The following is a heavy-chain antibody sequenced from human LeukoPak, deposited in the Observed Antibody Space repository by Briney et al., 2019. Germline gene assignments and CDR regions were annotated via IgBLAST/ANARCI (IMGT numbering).Heavy chain of an antibody. CDR1: GYTFTGYY. CDR3: ARDMKSPPNYDFWSGYFLFDY. D-gene: IGHD3-3*01. Sequence: GASVKVSCKASGYTFTGYYMHWVRQAPGQGLEWMGWINPNSGGTNYAQKFQGRVTMTRDTSISTAYMELSRLRSDDTAVYYCARDMKSPPNYDFWSGYFLFDYWGQGTLVTVSS. CDR2: INPNSGGT. J-gene: IGHJ4*02. V-gene: IGHV1-2*02.